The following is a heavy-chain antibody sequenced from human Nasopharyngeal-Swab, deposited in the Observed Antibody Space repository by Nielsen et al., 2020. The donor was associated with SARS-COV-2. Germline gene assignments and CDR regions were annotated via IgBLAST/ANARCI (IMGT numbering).Heavy chain of an antibody. CDR3: AREIWVRGDFWSGYYTLFDY. D-gene: IGHD3-3*01. CDR2: IYYSGST. CDR1: GGSISSYY. Sequence: SETLSLTCTVSGGSISSYYWSWIRQPPGKGLEWIGYIYYSGSTNYNPSLKSRVTISVDTSKNQFSLKLSSVTAADTAVYYCAREIWVRGDFWSGYYTLFDYWGQGTLVTVSS. J-gene: IGHJ4*02. V-gene: IGHV4-59*01.